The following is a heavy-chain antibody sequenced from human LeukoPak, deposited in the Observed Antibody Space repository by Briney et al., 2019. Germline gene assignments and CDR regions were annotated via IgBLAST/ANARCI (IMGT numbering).Heavy chain of an antibody. D-gene: IGHD1-1*01. CDR1: GGSFSGYY. J-gene: IGHJ4*02. CDR3: ARGWSPRPFDY. Sequence: PSEALSLTCAVYGGSFSGYYWSWIRQPPGKGLEWIGEINHSGSTNYNPSLKSRVTISVDTSKNQFSLKLSSVTAADAAVYYCARGWSPRPFDYWGQGTLVTVSS. V-gene: IGHV4-34*01. CDR2: INHSGST.